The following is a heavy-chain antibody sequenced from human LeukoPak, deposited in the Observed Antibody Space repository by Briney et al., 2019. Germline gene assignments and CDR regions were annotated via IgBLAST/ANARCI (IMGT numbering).Heavy chain of an antibody. CDR2: ISGSGGST. J-gene: IGHJ6*03. CDR3: AKHDSSGYYYYYYMDV. D-gene: IGHD3-22*01. V-gene: IGHV3-23*01. Sequence: PGGSLRLSCAASGFTFSSYAMSWVRQAPGKGLEWVSAISGSGGSTYYADSVKGRFTTSRDNSKNTLYLQMNSLRAEDTAVYYCAKHDSSGYYYYYYMDVWGKGTTVTISS. CDR1: GFTFSSYA.